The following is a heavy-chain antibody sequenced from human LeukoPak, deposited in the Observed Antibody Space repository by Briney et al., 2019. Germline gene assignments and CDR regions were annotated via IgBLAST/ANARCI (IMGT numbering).Heavy chain of an antibody. Sequence: GGSLRLSCAASGFTFISYTINWVRQAPGKGLEWVSVIYSGGSTYYADSVKGRFTISRDNSKNTLYLQMNNLRAEDTAFYYCARLPPGDCWGQGTLVTVSS. CDR2: IYSGGST. CDR3: ARLPPGDC. V-gene: IGHV3-53*01. CDR1: GFTFISYT. J-gene: IGHJ4*02.